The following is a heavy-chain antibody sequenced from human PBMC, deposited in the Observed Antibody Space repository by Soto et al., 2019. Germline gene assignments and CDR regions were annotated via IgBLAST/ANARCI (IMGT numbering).Heavy chain of an antibody. D-gene: IGHD2-2*01. Sequence: QVQLVQSGAEVKKPGSSVKVSCKASGGTFSSYAISWVRQAPGQGLEWMGGIIPIFGTANYAQKFRGRVTITTDEATSTAYVERGRLSAEDTAVYFCARQTLGYCISTSCPGGYYYYGMAVWGQGTTVTVSS. J-gene: IGHJ6*02. CDR1: GGTFSSYA. CDR2: IIPIFGTA. CDR3: ARQTLGYCISTSCPGGYYYYGMAV. V-gene: IGHV1-69*05.